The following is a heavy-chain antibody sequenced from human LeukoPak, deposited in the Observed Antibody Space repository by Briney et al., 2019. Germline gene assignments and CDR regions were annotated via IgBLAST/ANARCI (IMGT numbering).Heavy chain of an antibody. CDR1: GFIFSSYA. Sequence: GGSLRLSCAASGFIFSSYAMSWVRQAPGKGLEWVSTISGSGGSTYYADSVKGRFTISRDNAKNSLYLQMNSLRAEDTAVYYCARAAHYDFWSGPPDYWGQGTLVTVSS. J-gene: IGHJ4*02. CDR2: ISGSGGST. CDR3: ARAAHYDFWSGPPDY. D-gene: IGHD3-3*01. V-gene: IGHV3-23*01.